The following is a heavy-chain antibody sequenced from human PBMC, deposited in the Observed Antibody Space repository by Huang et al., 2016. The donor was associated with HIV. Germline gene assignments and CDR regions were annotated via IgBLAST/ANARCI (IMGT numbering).Heavy chain of an antibody. CDR1: GGSISTSNYY. Sequence: QLQLQESGPGLVKPSETLSLPCIVSGGSISTSNYYWGWLRQPPGKGLEWLGGIYSIWNTNDSPALKSRCTVFVDTAGNQFSRKLSSVTAAGSAFYYCARLSGGWYPGIHAFDVLGQGTLVTVSS. V-gene: IGHV4-39*01. CDR3: ARLSGGWYPGIHAFDV. D-gene: IGHD6-19*01. CDR2: IYSIWNT. J-gene: IGHJ3*01.